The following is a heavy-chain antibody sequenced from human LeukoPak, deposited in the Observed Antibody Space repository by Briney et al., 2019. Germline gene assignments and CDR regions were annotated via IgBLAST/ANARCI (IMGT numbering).Heavy chain of an antibody. CDR2: ISAYNGNT. Sequence: GASVKVSCKASGYIFASYGISWVRQAPGQGLEWMGWISAYNGNTNYAQKLQGRVTMTTDTSTSTAYMELRSLRSDDTAVYYCARVRLAPDPPYFDYWGQGTLVTVSS. D-gene: IGHD5-12*01. CDR3: ARVRLAPDPPYFDY. CDR1: GYIFASYG. V-gene: IGHV1-18*01. J-gene: IGHJ4*02.